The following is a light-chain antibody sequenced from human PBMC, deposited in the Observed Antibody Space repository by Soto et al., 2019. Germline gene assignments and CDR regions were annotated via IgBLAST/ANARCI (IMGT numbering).Light chain of an antibody. CDR3: TSYTSTIPYV. J-gene: IGLJ1*01. Sequence: QSVLTQPASVSGSPGQSITISCTGSSNDVGGYNYVSWYQQQPGQAPKLIIYEVSDRPSGVSPRFSGSKSGNTASLTISGLQVEDEADYFCTSYTSTIPYVFGSGTKVTVL. CDR2: EVS. V-gene: IGLV2-14*01. CDR1: SNDVGGYNY.